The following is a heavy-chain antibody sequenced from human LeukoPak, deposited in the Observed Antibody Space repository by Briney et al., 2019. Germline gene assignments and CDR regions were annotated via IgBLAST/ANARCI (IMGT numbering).Heavy chain of an antibody. CDR2: ISSNGGST. Sequence: GGSLRLSCAASGFTFSSYAMHWVRQAPGKGLEYVSAISSNGGSTYYANSVKGRFTISRDNAKNSLYLQMNSLRAEDTAVYYCARDPSNWGQGTLVTVSS. CDR1: GFTFSSYA. V-gene: IGHV3-64*01. CDR3: ARDPSN. D-gene: IGHD2-2*01. J-gene: IGHJ4*02.